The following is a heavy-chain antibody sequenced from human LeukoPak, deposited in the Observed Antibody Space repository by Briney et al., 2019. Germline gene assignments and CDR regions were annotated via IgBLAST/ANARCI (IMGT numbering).Heavy chain of an antibody. V-gene: IGHV1-2*02. Sequence: ASVKVSCKASGYTFTSYDINWVRQATGQGLEWMGWINPNSGGTNYAQKFQGRVTMTRDTSISTAYMELSRLRSDDTAVYYCARAMTAYYYGSGSHLNWFDPWGQGTLVTVSS. CDR2: INPNSGGT. CDR1: GYTFTSYD. J-gene: IGHJ5*02. CDR3: ARAMTAYYYGSGSHLNWFDP. D-gene: IGHD3-10*01.